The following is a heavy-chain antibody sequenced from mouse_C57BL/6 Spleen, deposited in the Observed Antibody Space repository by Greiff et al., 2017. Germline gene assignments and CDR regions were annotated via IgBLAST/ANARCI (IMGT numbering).Heavy chain of an antibody. Sequence: EVQVVESGGGLVQPKGSLKLSCAASGFSFNTYAMNWVRQAPGKGLEWVARIRSKSNNYYTDYADSVKAIFTISRYDSESMLYLQMNNLKTEDTAMYYCVRHEDVNYEGFDYWGQGTTLTVSS. CDR2: IRSKSNNYYT. CDR3: VRHEDVNYEGFDY. D-gene: IGHD2-1*01. V-gene: IGHV10-1*01. CDR1: GFSFNTYA. J-gene: IGHJ2*01.